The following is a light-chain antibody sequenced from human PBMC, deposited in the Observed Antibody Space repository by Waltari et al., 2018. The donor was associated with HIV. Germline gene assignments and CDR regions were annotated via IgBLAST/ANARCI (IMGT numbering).Light chain of an antibody. Sequence: DIRMTQSPSSLSASVGDRVTITCQASQDITNLLNWYQQKPGTAPKLLIYDASTLEVGVSSRFSGSGSGTTFRFTITNLQPEDVGTFYCQQYANVPPITFGQGTRVAIK. CDR2: DAS. CDR3: QQYANVPPIT. J-gene: IGKJ5*01. CDR1: QDITNL. V-gene: IGKV1-33*01.